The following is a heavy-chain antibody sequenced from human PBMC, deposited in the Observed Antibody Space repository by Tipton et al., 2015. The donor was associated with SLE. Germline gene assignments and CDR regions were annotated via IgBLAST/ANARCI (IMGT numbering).Heavy chain of an antibody. CDR1: GGSISSYY. D-gene: IGHD2-21*01. J-gene: IGHJ2*01. Sequence: LRLSCTVSGGSISSYYWSWIRQPPGKGLEWIGYIYYSGSTNYNPSLKSRVTISVDTSKNQFSLKLSSVTAADTAVYYCARHAYCGGDCYSVYWYFDLWGRGTLVTVSS. V-gene: IGHV4-59*08. CDR2: IYYSGST. CDR3: ARHAYCGGDCYSVYWYFDL.